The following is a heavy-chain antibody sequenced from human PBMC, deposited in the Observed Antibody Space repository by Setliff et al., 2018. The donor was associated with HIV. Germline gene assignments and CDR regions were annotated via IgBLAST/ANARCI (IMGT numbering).Heavy chain of an antibody. CDR2: INPSGGGT. CDR1: GYTFTAYY. CDR3: ARAPHVAVAGTSGFDY. V-gene: IGHV1-46*01. Sequence: ASVKVSCKASGYTFTAYYMHWVRQAPGQGLEWMGIINPSGGGTNFAQKFQGRVTMTRDTSTSTVYMELNSLRSEDTAVYYCARAPHVAVAGTSGFDYWGQGTLVTVSS. D-gene: IGHD6-19*01. J-gene: IGHJ4*02.